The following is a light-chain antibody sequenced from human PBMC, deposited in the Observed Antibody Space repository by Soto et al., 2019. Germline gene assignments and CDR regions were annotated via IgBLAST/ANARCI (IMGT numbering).Light chain of an antibody. Sequence: EIVLTQSPGTLSLSPGERATLSCRASQSVSSSYLAWYQQKPGQAPRLLIYGASSRATGIPDRLSGSGSGTDFTLSISILEPEDFAVYYCQRYGSSPFAFGPGTKVDI. J-gene: IGKJ3*01. CDR1: QSVSSSY. CDR3: QRYGSSPFA. CDR2: GAS. V-gene: IGKV3-20*01.